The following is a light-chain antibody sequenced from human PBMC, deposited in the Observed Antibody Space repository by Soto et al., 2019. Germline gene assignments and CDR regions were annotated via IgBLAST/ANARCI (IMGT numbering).Light chain of an antibody. CDR1: QSVSSY. Sequence: ENVLTQSPATLSLSPGERATLSCRASQSVSSYLAWYQQKPGQAPRLLIYDASNRGTGIPARFSGSGSGTDFTLTISSLEPEDFAVYYCQQRTDWPLTFGGGTKVEI. V-gene: IGKV3-11*01. CDR3: QQRTDWPLT. J-gene: IGKJ4*01. CDR2: DAS.